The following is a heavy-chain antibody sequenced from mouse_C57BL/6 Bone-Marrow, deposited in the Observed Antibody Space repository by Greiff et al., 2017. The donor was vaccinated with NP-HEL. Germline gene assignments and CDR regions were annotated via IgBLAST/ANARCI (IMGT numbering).Heavy chain of an antibody. J-gene: IGHJ3*01. CDR3: KGYSNVFAY. CDR1: GFNIKDDS. V-gene: IGHV14-4*01. D-gene: IGHD2-5*01. Sequence: EVKVVESGAELVRPGASVKLSCTASGFNIKDDSMHWVKQRPEQGLEWIGWIDPENGDTEYASKFQGKATITADTSSNTAYLQLSSLTSEDTAVYYCKGYSNVFAYWGQGTLVTVSA. CDR2: IDPENGDT.